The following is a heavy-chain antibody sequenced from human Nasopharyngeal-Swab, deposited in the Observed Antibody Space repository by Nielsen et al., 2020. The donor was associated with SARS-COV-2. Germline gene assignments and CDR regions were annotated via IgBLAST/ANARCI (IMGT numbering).Heavy chain of an antibody. CDR2: IYYSGST. D-gene: IGHD3-3*01. CDR3: ARGETRGYDFWSGYYSERVGFDY. Sequence: SETLSLTCTVSGGSISSSSYYWGWIRQPPGKGLEWIGSIYYSGSTYYNPSLKSRVTISVDTSKNQFSLKLSSVTAADTAVYYCARGETRGYDFWSGYYSERVGFDYWGQGTLVTVSS. V-gene: IGHV4-39*01. J-gene: IGHJ4*02. CDR1: GGSISSSSYY.